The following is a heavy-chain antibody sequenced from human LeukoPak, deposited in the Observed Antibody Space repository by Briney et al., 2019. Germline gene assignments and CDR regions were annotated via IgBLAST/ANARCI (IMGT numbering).Heavy chain of an antibody. Sequence: DSVKVSCKASGYTFTSYGISWVRQAPGQGLKWMGWISAYNGNTNYAQKLQGRVTMTTDTSTSTAYMELRSLRSDDTAVYYCARGITTVTTSDYWGQGALVTVSS. CDR1: GYTFTSYG. CDR2: ISAYNGNT. CDR3: ARGITTVTTSDY. D-gene: IGHD4-17*01. V-gene: IGHV1-18*01. J-gene: IGHJ4*02.